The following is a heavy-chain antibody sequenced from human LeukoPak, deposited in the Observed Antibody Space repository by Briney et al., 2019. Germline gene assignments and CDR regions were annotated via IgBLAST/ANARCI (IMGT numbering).Heavy chain of an antibody. CDR3: AKGPYGLGIYYGMDV. Sequence: PGGSLRLSCATSGFTFSNCGMSWVRQAPGKGLQWLSVIGGDGTTYYADSVKGRFTVSRDNPENTLYLQMNSLRAEDTAVYYCAKGPYGLGIYYGMDVWGQGTTVTV. D-gene: IGHD3-10*01. J-gene: IGHJ6*02. CDR2: IGGDGTT. CDR1: GFTFSNCG. V-gene: IGHV3-23*01.